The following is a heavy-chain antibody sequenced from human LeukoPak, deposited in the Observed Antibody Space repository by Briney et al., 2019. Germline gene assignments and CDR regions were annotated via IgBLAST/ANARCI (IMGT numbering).Heavy chain of an antibody. Sequence: ASVKVSCKASGYTFTSYDINWVRQATGQGLEWMGWMNPNSGNTGYAQKFQGRVTITRNTSISTAYMELSSLRSEDTAVYYCARGEMATLKFDYWGQGTLVTVSS. CDR1: GYTFTSYD. CDR3: ARGEMATLKFDY. J-gene: IGHJ4*02. D-gene: IGHD5-24*01. CDR2: MNPNSGNT. V-gene: IGHV1-8*03.